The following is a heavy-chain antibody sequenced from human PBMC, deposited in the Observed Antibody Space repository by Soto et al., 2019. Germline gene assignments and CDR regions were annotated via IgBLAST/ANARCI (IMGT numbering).Heavy chain of an antibody. CDR3: AREREVVVAASYYGMDV. CDR1: GFTFSSYA. V-gene: IGHV3-30-3*01. Sequence: QVQLVESGGGVVQPGRSLRLSCAASGFTFSSYAMHWVRQAPGKGLEWVAVISYDGSNKYYADSVKGRFTISRDNSKNTLYLQMNSLRAEDTAVYYCAREREVVVAASYYGMDVW. D-gene: IGHD2-15*01. CDR2: ISYDGSNK. J-gene: IGHJ6*01.